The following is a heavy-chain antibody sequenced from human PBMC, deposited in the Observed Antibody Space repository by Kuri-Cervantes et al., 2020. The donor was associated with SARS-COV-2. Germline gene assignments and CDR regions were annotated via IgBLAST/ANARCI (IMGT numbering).Heavy chain of an antibody. D-gene: IGHD3-22*01. J-gene: IGHJ4*03. CDR2: INHSRST. CDR3: AREPGSGYYYVYFDY. V-gene: IGHV4-34*01. Sequence: GSLRLSCAVYGGSFSGYYWSWIRQPPGKGLEWVGEINHSRSTNYYPSLKSRVTISVNTSKNHFSLKLISVNAADTAVYYCAREPGSGYYYVYFDYWGQGTMVTVSS. CDR1: GGSFSGYY.